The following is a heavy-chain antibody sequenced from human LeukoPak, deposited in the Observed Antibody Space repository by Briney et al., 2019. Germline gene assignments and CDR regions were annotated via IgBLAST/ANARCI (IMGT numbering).Heavy chain of an antibody. CDR2: INHSGST. Sequence: PSETLSLTCAVYGGSFSGYYWSWIRQPPGKGLEWIGEINHSGSTNYNPSLKSRVTISVDTSKNQFSLKLSSVTAADTAVYYCARGRPWFSRCYFDYWGQGTLVTVSS. CDR3: ARGRPWFSRCYFDY. CDR1: GGSFSGYY. J-gene: IGHJ4*02. D-gene: IGHD3-10*01. V-gene: IGHV4-34*01.